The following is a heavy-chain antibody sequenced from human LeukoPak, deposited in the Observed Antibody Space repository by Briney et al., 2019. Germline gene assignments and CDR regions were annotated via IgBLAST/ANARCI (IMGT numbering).Heavy chain of an antibody. CDR1: GFTLSSYW. Sequence: AGGSLRLSCAASGFTLSSYWMSWVRQAPGKGLEWVANIRQDGSEKYYVDSGKGRFTISRDNAKNSLYLQMNSLRAEDTAVYYCARVPKRGSFWDYWGQGTLVTVSS. V-gene: IGHV3-7*01. CDR2: IRQDGSEK. CDR3: ARVPKRGSFWDY. D-gene: IGHD1-26*01. J-gene: IGHJ4*02.